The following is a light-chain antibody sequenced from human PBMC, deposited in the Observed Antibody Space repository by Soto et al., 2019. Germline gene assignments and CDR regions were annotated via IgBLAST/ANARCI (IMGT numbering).Light chain of an antibody. V-gene: IGKV1-39*01. J-gene: IGKJ2*02. CDR2: AAF. Sequence: DIQMTQSPSSLSASVGDRVTITCRASQSISDYLHWYQQKPGKAPKLLIFAAFTLQTGVPSRFSGSGSGTDFTLTISSLQPEDFATYYCQQSYGLPCTFGLGTKLEIK. CDR3: QQSYGLPCT. CDR1: QSISDY.